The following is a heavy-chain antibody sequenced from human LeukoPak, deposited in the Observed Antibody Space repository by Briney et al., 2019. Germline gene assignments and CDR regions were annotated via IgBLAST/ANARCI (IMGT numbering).Heavy chain of an antibody. CDR1: GDSITDYY. V-gene: IGHV4-59*01. D-gene: IGHD6-19*01. CDR2: IYYSGTT. J-gene: IGHJ5*02. Sequence: PSEPLSLTCTVSGDSITDYYWSWIRQAPGTGLEWMGDIYYSGTTKYNPSLKSRVTISVDTSKNQFSLNLRSVTAADTAVYYCARDRSGGYNWFDPWGQGTLVTVSS. CDR3: ARDRSGGYNWFDP.